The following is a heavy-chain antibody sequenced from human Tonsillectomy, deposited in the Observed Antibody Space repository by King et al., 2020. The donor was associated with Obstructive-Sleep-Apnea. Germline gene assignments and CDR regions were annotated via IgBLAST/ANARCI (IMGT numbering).Heavy chain of an antibody. CDR1: GFTFSSYG. CDR3: AKSSVIAVAGRRYYFDY. Sequence: VQLVESGGGVVKPGRSLRLSCAASGFTFSSYGMHWVRQAPGKGLEWVAVISYDGSNKYYADSVKGRFTISRDNSKNTLYLQMNSLRAEDTAVYYCAKSSVIAVAGRRYYFDYWGQGTLVTVSS. V-gene: IGHV3-30*18. J-gene: IGHJ4*02. D-gene: IGHD6-19*01. CDR2: ISYDGSNK.